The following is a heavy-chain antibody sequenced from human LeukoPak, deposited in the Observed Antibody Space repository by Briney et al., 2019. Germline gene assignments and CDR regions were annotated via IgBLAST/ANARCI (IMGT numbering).Heavy chain of an antibody. CDR3: ARDAAVTSHRNYFYYYYMDV. D-gene: IGHD4-11*01. CDR1: GGSISIYY. V-gene: IGHV4-4*07. CDR2: IYTSGST. Sequence: SETLSLTCTVSGGSISIYYWSWIRQPAGKGLEWIGRIYTSGSTNYNPSLKSRVTMSVDTSKNQFSLKLSSVTAADTAVYYCARDAAVTSHRNYFYYYYMDVWGKGTTVIVSS. J-gene: IGHJ6*03.